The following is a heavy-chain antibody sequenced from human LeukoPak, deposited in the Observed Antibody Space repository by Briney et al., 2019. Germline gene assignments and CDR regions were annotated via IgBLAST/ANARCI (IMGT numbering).Heavy chain of an antibody. CDR2: IYSGGST. CDR3: ARDSGAAAGRGMDV. J-gene: IGHJ6*02. V-gene: IGHV3-53*01. Sequence: GGSLRLSCVASGFIFGDYWMSWVRQAPGKGLEWVSVIYSGGSTYYADSVKGRFTISRDNSKNTLHLQMSSLRVEDTAVYYCARDSGAAAGRGMDVWGQGTTVTVSS. CDR1: GFIFGDYW. D-gene: IGHD6-13*01.